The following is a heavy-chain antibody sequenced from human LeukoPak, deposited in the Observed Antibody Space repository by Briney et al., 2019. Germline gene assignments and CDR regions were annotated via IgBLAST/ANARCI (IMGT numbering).Heavy chain of an antibody. V-gene: IGHV3-30*03. Sequence: GGSLRLSCAASGFTFSSYGMHWVRQAPGKGLEWVAVISYDGSNKYYADSVKGRFTISRDNSKNTLYLQMNSLRAEDTAVYYCARGLDRPDAFDIWGQGTMVTVSS. J-gene: IGHJ3*02. CDR1: GFTFSSYG. CDR2: ISYDGSNK. D-gene: IGHD3-16*01. CDR3: ARGLDRPDAFDI.